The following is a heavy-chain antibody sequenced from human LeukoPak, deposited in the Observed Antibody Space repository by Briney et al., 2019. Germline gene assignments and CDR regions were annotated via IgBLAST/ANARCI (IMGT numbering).Heavy chain of an antibody. CDR1: GGTFSSYA. J-gene: IGHJ4*02. Sequence: ASVKVSCKASGGTFSSYAISWVRQAPGQGLEWMGWINPNSGGTNYAQKFQGRVTMTRDTSISTAYMELSRLRSDDTAVYYCARDSGGEMATYFDYWGQGTLVTVSS. V-gene: IGHV1-2*02. CDR2: INPNSGGT. CDR3: ARDSGGEMATYFDY. D-gene: IGHD5-24*01.